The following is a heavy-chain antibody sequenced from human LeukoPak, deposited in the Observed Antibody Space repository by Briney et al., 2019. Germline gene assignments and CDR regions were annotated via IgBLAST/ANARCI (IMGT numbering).Heavy chain of an antibody. V-gene: IGHV3-74*01. D-gene: IGHD3-16*01. CDR1: GFTFTDYW. Sequence: GGSLRLSCAASGFTFTDYWMHWVRQAPGKGLVWVSRVESVGTKTIYADSVRGRFTISRDNAKNSLYLQINSLRAEDTAAYYCARGGRDHAFDVWGQGTMVTVSS. J-gene: IGHJ3*01. CDR2: VESVGTKT. CDR3: ARGGRDHAFDV.